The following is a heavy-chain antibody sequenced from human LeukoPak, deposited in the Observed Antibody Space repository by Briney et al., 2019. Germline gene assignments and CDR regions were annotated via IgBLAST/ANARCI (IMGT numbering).Heavy chain of an antibody. CDR3: ARAGGTIFGVVITASDH. V-gene: IGHV1-2*02. CDR1: GYTFTGYY. CDR2: INPNSGGT. J-gene: IGHJ4*02. D-gene: IGHD3-3*01. Sequence: ASVKVSCKASGYTFTGYYMHWVRQAAGQGLEWMGWINPNSGGTNYAQKFQGRVTMTKDMSISTAYMELSRLRSDDTAVYYCARAGGTIFGVVITASDHWGQGTLVTLSS.